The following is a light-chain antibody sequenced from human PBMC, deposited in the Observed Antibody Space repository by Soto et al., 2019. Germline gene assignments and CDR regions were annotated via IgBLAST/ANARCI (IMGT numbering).Light chain of an antibody. V-gene: IGKV3-20*01. CDR3: QQYGSSPET. CDR2: DVS. Sequence: EIVLTQSPGTLSLSPGERATLSFRASQSVSSAYLAWYQQKPGQAPRLLIYDVSSRATGIPDRFSGSGSGTDFTLTVSRLEPEDFAVYYCQQYGSSPETFGQGTRLEIK. J-gene: IGKJ5*01. CDR1: QSVSSAY.